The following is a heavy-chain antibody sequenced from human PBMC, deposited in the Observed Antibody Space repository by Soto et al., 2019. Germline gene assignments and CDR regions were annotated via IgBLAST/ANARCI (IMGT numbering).Heavy chain of an antibody. J-gene: IGHJ4*02. CDR2: ISDSGSGT. CDR1: GFSFSTYA. V-gene: IGHV3-23*01. CDR3: AKDPDATVEQTGTTFDH. Sequence: PGGSLRLSCAASGFSFSTYAMSWVRQAPGKGLEWVSTISDSGSGTYYADSVKGRFTISRDNSKNTLYLQINSLRAEDTAVYYCAKDPDATVEQTGTTFDHWGQGTLVTVSS. D-gene: IGHD1-1*01.